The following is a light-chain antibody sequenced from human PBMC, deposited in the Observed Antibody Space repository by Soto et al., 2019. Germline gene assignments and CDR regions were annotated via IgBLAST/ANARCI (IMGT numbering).Light chain of an antibody. CDR1: QRLSGNY. CDR3: LQYGSSVWT. Sequence: EIVLTPSPATLSVSPGDGATLSSSAGQRLSGNYLAWFQQKPGQAPRLLIYGASSRATGIPDRFSGSGSGTDFTLTIPRLEPEDFAVYYCLQYGSSVWTFGQGTKVDI. J-gene: IGKJ1*01. V-gene: IGKV3-20*01. CDR2: GAS.